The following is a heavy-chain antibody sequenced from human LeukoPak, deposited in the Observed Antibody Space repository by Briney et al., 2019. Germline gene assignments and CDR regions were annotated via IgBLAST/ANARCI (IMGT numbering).Heavy chain of an antibody. D-gene: IGHD4-17*01. V-gene: IGHV3-23*01. Sequence: GKGPXXXXXISGAGGRTYYPDSVKGRFTISRDNSKNTLYLQMDSLRAEDTAVYYCAKDRADNGDRFRFDPWGQGTLVTVSS. CDR2: ISGAGGRT. CDR3: AKDRADNGDRFRFDP. J-gene: IGHJ5*02.